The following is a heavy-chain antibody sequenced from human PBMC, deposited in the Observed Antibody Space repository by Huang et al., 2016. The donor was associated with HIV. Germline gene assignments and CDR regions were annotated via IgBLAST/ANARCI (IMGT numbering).Heavy chain of an antibody. V-gene: IGHV7-4-1*02. CDR3: VRPAAPTRYYDYEYMDV. D-gene: IGHD6-13*01. Sequence: QVQLVQSGSEVKKPGASVKVSCKASGYTFSNYALNWVRQAPGQGLEWMGWINANTGDPTYGLALTGRFVFYLDTSVSTAYLQIKGLKAEDTAVYYCVRPAAPTRYYDYEYMDVWGQGTTVTVS. CDR1: GYTFSNYA. J-gene: IGHJ6*03. CDR2: INANTGDP.